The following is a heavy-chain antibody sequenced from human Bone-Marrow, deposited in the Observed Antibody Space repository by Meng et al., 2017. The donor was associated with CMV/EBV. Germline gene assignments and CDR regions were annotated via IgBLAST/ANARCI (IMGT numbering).Heavy chain of an antibody. D-gene: IGHD6-13*01. Sequence: GGSLRLSCAASGFTFSSYSMNWVRQAPGKGLEWVSSISSSSSYIYYADSVKGRFTISRDNAKNSLYLQMNSLRAEDTAVYYCARDAGDHYYYYYGMDVWGQGTTVTVSS. CDR3: ARDAGDHYYYYYGMDV. V-gene: IGHV3-21*01. J-gene: IGHJ6*02. CDR2: ISSSSSYI. CDR1: GFTFSSYS.